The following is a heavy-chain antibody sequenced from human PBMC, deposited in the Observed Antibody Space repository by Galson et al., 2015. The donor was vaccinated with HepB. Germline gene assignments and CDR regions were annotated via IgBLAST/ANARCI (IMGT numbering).Heavy chain of an antibody. D-gene: IGHD6-19*01. J-gene: IGHJ6*03. Sequence: SLRLSCAASGFTFSSFAMHWVRQAPGKGLEWVALISYDGSNIYYADSVTGRFTISRDNSKDTLYLQMNSLRGEDTAVYYCAKAPYGKQWLNYYMDVWGKGTTVTVSS. V-gene: IGHV3-30*04. CDR1: GFTFSSFA. CDR3: AKAPYGKQWLNYYMDV. CDR2: ISYDGSNI.